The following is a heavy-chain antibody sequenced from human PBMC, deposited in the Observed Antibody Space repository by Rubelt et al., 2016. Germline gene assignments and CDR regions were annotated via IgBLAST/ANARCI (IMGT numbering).Heavy chain of an antibody. J-gene: IGHJ6*02. Sequence: GASVKVSCKVSGYTLTELSMHWVRQAPGKGLEWMGWISAYNGNTNYAQKLQGRVTMTTDTSTSTAYMELRSLRSDDTAVYYCARGPVDAVPALVYFGMDVWGQGTTVTVSS. CDR3: ARGPVDAVPALVYFGMDV. V-gene: IGHV1-18*01. CDR2: ISAYNGNT. D-gene: IGHD2-2*01. CDR1: GYTLTELS.